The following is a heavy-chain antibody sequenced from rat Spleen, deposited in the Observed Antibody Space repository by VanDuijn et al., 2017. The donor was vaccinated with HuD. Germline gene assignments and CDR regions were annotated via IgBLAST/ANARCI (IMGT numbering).Heavy chain of an antibody. CDR3: ARRTGQVYNNYFDY. V-gene: IGHV3-1*01. D-gene: IGHD1-10*01. J-gene: IGHJ2*01. CDR2: ISYNGST. CDR1: GYSITSNY. Sequence: EVQLQESGPGLVKPSQSLSLTCSVTGYSITSNYWGWIRKFPESKMECIDHISYNGSTNYNPSLKSRISITRDKSKNQFFLQLNSVTTEDTATYYWARRTGQVYNNYFDYWGQGVMVTVSS.